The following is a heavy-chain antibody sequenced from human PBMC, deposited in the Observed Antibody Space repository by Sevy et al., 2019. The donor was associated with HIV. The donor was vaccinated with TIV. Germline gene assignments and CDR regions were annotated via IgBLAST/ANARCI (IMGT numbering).Heavy chain of an antibody. J-gene: IGHJ6*02. V-gene: IGHV3-9*01. CDR3: AKDINRGCDGVNCYSYYYYFYGLDV. CDR1: GFPFNDHA. Sequence: GGSLRLSCAASGFPFNDHAMHWVRVVPGKGLEWVSGIGWNSRNIGYADSVKGRFTISRDNTRHSVYLEMHSLRPEDTALYYCAKDINRGCDGVNCYSYYYYFYGLDVWGQGTTVTVSS. CDR2: IGWNSRNI. D-gene: IGHD2-21*01.